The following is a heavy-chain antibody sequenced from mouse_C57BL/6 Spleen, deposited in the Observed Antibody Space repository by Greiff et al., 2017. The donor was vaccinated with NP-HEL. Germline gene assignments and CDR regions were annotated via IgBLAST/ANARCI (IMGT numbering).Heavy chain of an antibody. Sequence: VQLQQSGAELVRPGTSVKMSCKASGYTFTNYWIGWAKQRPGHGLEWIGDIYPGGGYTKYNEKFKGKATLTADKSSSTAYMQFSSLTSEDSAIYYCARGGSSYDYYAMDYWGQGTSVTVSS. CDR2: IYPGGGYT. V-gene: IGHV1-63*01. CDR3: ARGGSSYDYYAMDY. CDR1: GYTFTNYW. J-gene: IGHJ4*01. D-gene: IGHD1-1*01.